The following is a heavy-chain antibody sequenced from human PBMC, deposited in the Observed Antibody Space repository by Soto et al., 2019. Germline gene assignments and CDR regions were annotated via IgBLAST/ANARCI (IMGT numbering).Heavy chain of an antibody. J-gene: IGHJ6*02. CDR3: ARHNYDSSGTAVDV. CDR1: GGSISSGGYY. Sequence: QVQLQESGPGLVKPSQTLSLTCTVSGGSISSGGYYWSWIRQHPGKGLEWIGYIYYSGSTYYNPSLKSRVTRXVXTXXNQFSLKLSSVTAADTAVYYCARHNYDSSGTAVDVWGQGTTVTVSS. D-gene: IGHD3-22*01. V-gene: IGHV4-31*03. CDR2: IYYSGST.